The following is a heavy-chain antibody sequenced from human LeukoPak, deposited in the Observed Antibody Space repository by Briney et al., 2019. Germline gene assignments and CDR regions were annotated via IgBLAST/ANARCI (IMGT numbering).Heavy chain of an antibody. V-gene: IGHV3-48*04. Sequence: PGGSLRLSCAASGFTFSSYSMNWVRQAPGKGLEWVSYISSSSSTKYYADSVKGRFTISRDNAKNSLYLQMNSLRAEDTAVYYCARDTVTPNPPYYYYGMDVWGQGTTVTVSS. CDR1: GFTFSSYS. J-gene: IGHJ6*02. CDR3: ARDTVTPNPPYYYYGMDV. CDR2: ISSSSSTK. D-gene: IGHD4-17*01.